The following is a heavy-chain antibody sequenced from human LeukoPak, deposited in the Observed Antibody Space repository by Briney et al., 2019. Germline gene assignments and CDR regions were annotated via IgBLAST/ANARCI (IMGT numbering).Heavy chain of an antibody. J-gene: IGHJ4*02. CDR1: GGSISSGTYS. Sequence: SQTLSLTCAVSGGSISSGTYSWNWIRQPPGKGLEWVGYIFHSGSTYYSPSLMSRVTTSVDTSQTQFSLKLSSVTAADTAMYYCARGYSDYPYFFDSWGQGALVTVSS. V-gene: IGHV4-30-2*01. CDR2: IFHSGST. D-gene: IGHD5-12*01. CDR3: ARGYSDYPYFFDS.